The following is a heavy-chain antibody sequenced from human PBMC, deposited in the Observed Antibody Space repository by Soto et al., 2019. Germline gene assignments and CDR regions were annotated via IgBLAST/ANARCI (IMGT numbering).Heavy chain of an antibody. CDR2: IFSSDSSA. Sequence: ESVKICCRAAGFTFSSYSLGWVRHMPGKGLQWMGNIFSSDSSAKYSPSFVGQVTISVDRSINIAYLQWSSLKASDTAIYYCGTWRGSSWFDYWGPGTQVTVSS. D-gene: IGHD2-2*01. CDR3: GTWRGSSWFDY. CDR1: GFTFSSYS. J-gene: IGHJ4*02. V-gene: IGHV5-51*01.